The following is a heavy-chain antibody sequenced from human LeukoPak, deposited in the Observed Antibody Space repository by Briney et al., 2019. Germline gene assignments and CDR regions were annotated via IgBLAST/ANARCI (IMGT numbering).Heavy chain of an antibody. CDR3: TTFFWSSYYSDYYYYYMDV. Sequence: GGSLRLSCAASGFTFSSYWMSWVRQAPGKGLEWVGHIKTKADGGTTDYAAPVRGRFTISRDDSKNTLYLQMNSLKTEDTALYYCTTFFWSSYYSDYYYYYMDVWGKGTTVTVSS. J-gene: IGHJ6*03. CDR1: GFTFSSYW. V-gene: IGHV3-15*01. D-gene: IGHD3-3*01. CDR2: IKTKADGGTT.